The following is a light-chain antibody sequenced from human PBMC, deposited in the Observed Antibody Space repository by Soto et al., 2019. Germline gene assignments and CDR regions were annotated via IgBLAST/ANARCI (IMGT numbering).Light chain of an antibody. Sequence: QSVLTQTPSASGTPGQRVTISCSGSSSNIGSKYVYWYQQLPGTAPKLLIYRNNQRPSGVPDRFSGSKSGTSASLAISGLRSEDEADYYCAAWDDSLSGVVFGGGTKVTVL. J-gene: IGLJ2*01. CDR3: AAWDDSLSGVV. CDR2: RNN. CDR1: SSNIGSKY. V-gene: IGLV1-47*01.